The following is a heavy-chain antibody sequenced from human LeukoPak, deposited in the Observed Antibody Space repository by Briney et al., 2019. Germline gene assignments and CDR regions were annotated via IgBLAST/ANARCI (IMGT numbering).Heavy chain of an antibody. D-gene: IGHD5-12*01. Sequence: GGSLRLSCAASGFTFSDYYMSWIRQAPGKGLEWVSYISSSSSYTNYADSVKGRFTISRDNAKNSLYLQMNSLRAEDTAVYYCARASGYTRYYFTYWGQGPLATAPS. V-gene: IGHV3-11*06. CDR2: ISSSSSYT. CDR3: ARASGYTRYYFTY. J-gene: IGHJ4*02. CDR1: GFTFSDYY.